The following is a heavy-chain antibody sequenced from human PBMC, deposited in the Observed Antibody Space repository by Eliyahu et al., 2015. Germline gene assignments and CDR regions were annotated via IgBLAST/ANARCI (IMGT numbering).Heavy chain of an antibody. CDR1: GGSISSSSYY. CDR3: ARGLRFLEYYFDY. J-gene: IGHJ4*02. Sequence: QLQLQESGPGLVKPSETLSLTCTVSGGSISSSSYYWGWIRQPPGKGLEXIGSIYYSGSTYYNPSLKSRVTISVDTSKNQFSLKLSSVTAADTAVYYCARGLRFLEYYFDYWGQGTLVTVSS. D-gene: IGHD3-3*01. CDR2: IYYSGST. V-gene: IGHV4-39*01.